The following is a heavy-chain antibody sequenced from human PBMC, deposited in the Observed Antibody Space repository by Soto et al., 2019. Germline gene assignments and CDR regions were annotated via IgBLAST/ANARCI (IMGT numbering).Heavy chain of an antibody. CDR2: ISAYNGDT. CDR1: GYTFTNYG. J-gene: IGHJ5*02. Sequence: QVQLVQSGAEVKKPGASVKVSCKASGYTFTNYGIRWVRQAPGQGLEWMGWISAYNGDTNYAQKVQGRVTMTTDTSASIAYMELRSLRSDDTAMYYCARDSLGTETTAWLDPWGQGTLVTVSS. CDR3: ARDSLGTETTAWLDP. V-gene: IGHV1-18*04. D-gene: IGHD1-1*01.